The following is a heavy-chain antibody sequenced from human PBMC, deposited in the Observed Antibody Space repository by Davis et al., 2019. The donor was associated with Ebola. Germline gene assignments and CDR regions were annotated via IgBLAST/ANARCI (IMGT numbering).Heavy chain of an antibody. CDR2: IYPGDSET. D-gene: IGHD6-13*01. CDR1: GYTFAGHW. J-gene: IGHJ3*02. V-gene: IGHV5-51*01. CDR3: ARQEEQLALGTFDI. Sequence: GESLKISCEGSGYTFAGHWIGWVRQTPEKGLEWMGIIYPGDSETRYSPSFQGQVTISADKSISTAYLQWSSLKASDTAMYYCARQEEQLALGTFDIWGQGTMVTVSS.